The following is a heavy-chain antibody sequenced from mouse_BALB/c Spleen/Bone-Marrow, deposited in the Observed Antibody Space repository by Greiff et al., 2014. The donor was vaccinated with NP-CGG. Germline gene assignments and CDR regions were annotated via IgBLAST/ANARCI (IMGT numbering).Heavy chain of an antibody. CDR1: GFSLTNYG. D-gene: IGHD1-2*01. V-gene: IGHV2-9*02. CDR2: IWADGST. CDR3: ARITTATGAMDY. Sequence: QVHVKQSGPGLVAPSQSLSITCTVSGFSLTNYGVHWVRQPPGKGLEWLGVIWADGSTYYNSALMSRLSISKDNSKSQVFFKMNSLQTDDTAMYYCARITTATGAMDYWGQGTSVTVSS. J-gene: IGHJ4*01.